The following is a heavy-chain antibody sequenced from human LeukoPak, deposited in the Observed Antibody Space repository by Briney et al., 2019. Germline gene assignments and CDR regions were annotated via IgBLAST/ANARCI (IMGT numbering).Heavy chain of an antibody. CDR1: GYSISSGYY. CDR3: ARDLGDCSSTSCNPLGWFDP. D-gene: IGHD2-2*01. V-gene: IGHV4-38-2*02. Sequence: PSETLPLTCTASGYSISSGYYWGWIRQPPGKGLERIGSIYHSGSTYYNPSLKSRVTISVDTSKNQVSLKLSSVTAVDTAVYYCARDLGDCSSTSCNPLGWFDPWGQGTLVTVSS. J-gene: IGHJ5*02. CDR2: IYHSGST.